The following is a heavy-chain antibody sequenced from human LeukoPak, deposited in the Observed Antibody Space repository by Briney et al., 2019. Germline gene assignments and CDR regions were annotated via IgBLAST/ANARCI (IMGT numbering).Heavy chain of an antibody. CDR2: ISSSSSYV. J-gene: IGHJ4*02. CDR1: GFTFSSYS. CDR3: AREADGYYFDY. Sequence: GGSLRLSCAASGFTFSSYSMNWVRQAPGKGLEWVSSISSSSSYVYYADSLKGRFTISRDNAKNSLYLRMNSLRAEDTAVYYCAREADGYYFDYWGQGTLVTVSS. V-gene: IGHV3-21*01.